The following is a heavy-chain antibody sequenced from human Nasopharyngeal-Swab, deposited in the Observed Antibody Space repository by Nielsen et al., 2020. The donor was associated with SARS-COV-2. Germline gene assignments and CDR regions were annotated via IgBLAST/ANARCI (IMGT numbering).Heavy chain of an antibody. J-gene: IGHJ4*02. V-gene: IGHV4-34*01. Sequence: SETLSLTCTVSGGSISSYYWSWIRQPPGKGLEWIGEINHSGSTNYNPSLKSRVTITVDTSKNQFSLKLSSVNAADTAVYYCAVQLWLRGGFDYWGQGNLVTVSS. D-gene: IGHD5-18*01. CDR2: INHSGST. CDR1: GGSISSYY. CDR3: AVQLWLRGGFDY.